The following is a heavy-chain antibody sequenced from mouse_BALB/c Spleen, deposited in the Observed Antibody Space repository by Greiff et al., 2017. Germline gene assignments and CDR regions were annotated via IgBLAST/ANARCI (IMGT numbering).Heavy chain of an antibody. V-gene: IGHV5-17*02. CDR3: ARWDYDYDGDYFDY. CDR2: ISSGSSTI. D-gene: IGHD2-4*01. J-gene: IGHJ2*01. CDR1: GFTFSSFG. Sequence: DVQLVESGGGLVQPGGSRKLSCAASGFTFSSFGMHWVRQAPEKGLEWVAYISSGSSTIYYADTVKGRFTISRDNPKNTLFLQMTSLRSEDTAMYYCARWDYDYDGDYFDYWGQGTTLTVSS.